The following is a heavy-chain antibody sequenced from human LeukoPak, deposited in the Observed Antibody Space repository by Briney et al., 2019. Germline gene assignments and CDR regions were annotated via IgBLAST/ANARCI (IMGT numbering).Heavy chain of an antibody. Sequence: SSETLSLTCTVSGGSISSSSYYWGWIRQPPGKGLEWIGSIYYSGSTYYNPSLKSRVTISVDTSKNQFSLKLSSVTAADTAVYYCASHYGEYLFDLFQVLGGAFDYWGQGTLVTVSS. D-gene: IGHD4-17*01. CDR3: ASHYGEYLFDLFQVLGGAFDY. J-gene: IGHJ4*02. CDR1: GGSISSSSYY. CDR2: IYYSGST. V-gene: IGHV4-39*01.